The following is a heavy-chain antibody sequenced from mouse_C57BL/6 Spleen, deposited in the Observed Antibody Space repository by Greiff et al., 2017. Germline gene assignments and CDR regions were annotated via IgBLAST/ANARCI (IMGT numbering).Heavy chain of an antibody. CDR2: IDPENGDT. CDR1: GFNIKDDY. V-gene: IGHV14-4*01. CDR3: TTSLFAY. Sequence: EVKLEESGAELVRPGASVKLSCTASGFNIKDDYMHWVKQRPEQGLEWIGWIDPENGDTEYASKCQGKATITADTSSNTAYLQLSSLTSEDTAVYYCTTSLFAYWGQGTLVTVSA. J-gene: IGHJ3*01.